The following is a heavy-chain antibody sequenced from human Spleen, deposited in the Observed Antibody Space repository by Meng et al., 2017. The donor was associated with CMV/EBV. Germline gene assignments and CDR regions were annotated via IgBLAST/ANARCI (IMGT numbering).Heavy chain of an antibody. Sequence: ASVKVSCKASGYTFTGYYIHWVRQAPGQGFEWMGWINPHRGDTDYAQKFQGKVTMTRDTSINTAYMELTRLTSDDTAVYYCARIPAGNTGGRPFDYWGQGTLVTVSS. CDR3: ARIPAGNTGGRPFDY. CDR2: INPHRGDT. V-gene: IGHV1-2*02. D-gene: IGHD4-23*01. CDR1: GYTFTGYY. J-gene: IGHJ4*02.